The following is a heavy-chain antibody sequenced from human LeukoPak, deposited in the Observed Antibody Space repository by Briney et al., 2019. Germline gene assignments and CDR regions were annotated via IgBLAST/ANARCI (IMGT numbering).Heavy chain of an antibody. D-gene: IGHD6-6*01. CDR1: GGSISSYY. V-gene: IGHV4-59*01. Sequence: SETLSLTCTVSGGSISSYYWSWIRQPPGKGLEWIGYIYYSGTTNYNPSLQSRVTISVDTSKNQFSLKLNSVTAADTAVYYCARDRRGSSDMDYWGQGTLVTVSS. CDR2: IYYSGTT. CDR3: ARDRRGSSDMDY. J-gene: IGHJ4*02.